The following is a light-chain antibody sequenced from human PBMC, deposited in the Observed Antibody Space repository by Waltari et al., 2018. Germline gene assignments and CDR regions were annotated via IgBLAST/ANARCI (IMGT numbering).Light chain of an antibody. Sequence: DIVMTQSPDSLAVSLGERATIHCKSSQSLLYRSNNKNYLAWYQQKPGQPPRLLIYWASTRESGVPDRFSGSESGTDFTLTISSLQAEDVAVYYCQQYSSIPITFGGGTKVEV. CDR2: WAS. CDR3: QQYSSIPIT. V-gene: IGKV4-1*01. J-gene: IGKJ4*01. CDR1: QSLLYRSNNKNY.